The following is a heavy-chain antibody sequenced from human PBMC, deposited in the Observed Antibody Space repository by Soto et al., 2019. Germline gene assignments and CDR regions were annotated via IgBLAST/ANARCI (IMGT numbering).Heavy chain of an antibody. CDR3: ARDRSSGWYELHYDDH. CDR2: ISYDSKNE. V-gene: IGHV3-30*03. D-gene: IGHD6-19*01. CDR1: GFIFINFV. Sequence: GGSLRVSCEASGFIFINFVMHWGRQAPCKGLEWVAVISYDSKNEYYADSVKGRFTISRDNSKNTLYLQMNSLRVEDTAVYFCARDRSSGWYELHYDDHWGQGTPVTVSS. J-gene: IGHJ4*02.